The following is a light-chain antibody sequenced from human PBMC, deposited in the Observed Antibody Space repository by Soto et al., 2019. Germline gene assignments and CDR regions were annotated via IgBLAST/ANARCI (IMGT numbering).Light chain of an antibody. Sequence: DIVMTQSPATLSVSPGERATLSCRASQTLGSNLAWYQQKPGQAPRLLIYGASTRATGVPARVSGSGSGTEFTLTISSLQSEDFAVYYCQQYNNWTPTWTFGQGTKVEVK. J-gene: IGKJ1*01. V-gene: IGKV3-15*01. CDR2: GAS. CDR1: QTLGSN. CDR3: QQYNNWTPTWT.